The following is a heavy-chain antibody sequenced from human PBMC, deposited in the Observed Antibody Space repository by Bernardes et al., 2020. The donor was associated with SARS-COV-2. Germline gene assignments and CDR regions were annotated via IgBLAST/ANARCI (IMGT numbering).Heavy chain of an antibody. D-gene: IGHD1-1*01. CDR3: AAVRGTDFDY. Sequence: GGSLRLSCVVSGFTISHFSMSWVRQAPGKGLEWVSAISYVDGGTFYANSVKGRFTISRDSSKNTLYLQVNSLRGEDTAIYYCAAVRGTDFDYWGQGTLVTVSS. J-gene: IGHJ4*02. CDR1: GFTISHFS. CDR2: ISYVDGGT. V-gene: IGHV3-23*01.